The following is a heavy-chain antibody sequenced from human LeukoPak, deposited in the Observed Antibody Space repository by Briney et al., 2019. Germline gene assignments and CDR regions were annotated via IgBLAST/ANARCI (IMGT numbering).Heavy chain of an antibody. J-gene: IGHJ4*02. Sequence: GGSLRLSCVASGFSFSSYWMGWVRQAPGKGLEWVANIKKDGSERHYVDSVKGRFTIFRENAKNSLYLHMKSLRAEDTAVYYCAKDGGLWVSAHWGDSWGRGTLVTVSS. CDR3: AKDGGLWVSAHWGDS. D-gene: IGHD7-27*01. V-gene: IGHV3-7*03. CDR2: IKKDGSER. CDR1: GFSFSSYW.